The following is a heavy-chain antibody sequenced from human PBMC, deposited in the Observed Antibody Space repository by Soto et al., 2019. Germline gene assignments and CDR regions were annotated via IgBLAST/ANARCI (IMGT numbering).Heavy chain of an antibody. D-gene: IGHD6-6*01. CDR3: ARVYSSLDYGIDF. J-gene: IGHJ4*02. Sequence: PGGSLRLSCAASGFTFSSYSMHWVRQAPGKGLEWVAVISYDGSNEYYADSVKGRFTISRDNSKNTLYLQMNSLRPEDTALYYCARVYSSLDYGIDFWGQGTLVTVSS. CDR1: GFTFSSYS. CDR2: ISYDGSNE. V-gene: IGHV3-30-3*01.